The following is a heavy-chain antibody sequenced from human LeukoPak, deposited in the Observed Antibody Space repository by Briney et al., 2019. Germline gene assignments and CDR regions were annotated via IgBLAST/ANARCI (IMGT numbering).Heavy chain of an antibody. V-gene: IGHV3-23*01. Sequence: GGSLRLSCAASGFTFSSYAMSWVRQAPGKGLEWVSAISGSGGSTYYADSVKGRFTISRDSSKNTLYLQMNSLRAEDTAVYYCAKDRGGYCSSTSCYSDYWGQGTLVTVSS. CDR1: GFTFSSYA. CDR3: AKDRGGYCSSTSCYSDY. D-gene: IGHD2-2*01. CDR2: ISGSGGST. J-gene: IGHJ4*02.